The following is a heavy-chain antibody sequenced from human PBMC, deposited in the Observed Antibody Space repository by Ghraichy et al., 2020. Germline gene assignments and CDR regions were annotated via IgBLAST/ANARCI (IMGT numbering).Heavy chain of an antibody. CDR1: GFTFSNAW. CDR2: IKNKTDGGTT. CDR3: TTEELQIVGVVIISTKFDY. J-gene: IGHJ4*02. D-gene: IGHD3-3*01. Sequence: GGSLRLSCAASGFTFSNAWMRWVRQAPGKGLEWVGRIKNKTDGGTTDYAAPVKGSFTIERDESKNTLYLQMNSLKNEDTAVYYCTTEELQIVGVVIISTKFDYWGQGTLVTVSS. V-gene: IGHV3-15*05.